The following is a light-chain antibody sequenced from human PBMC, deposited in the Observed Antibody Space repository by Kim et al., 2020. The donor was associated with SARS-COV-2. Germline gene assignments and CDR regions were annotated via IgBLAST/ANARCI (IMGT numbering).Light chain of an antibody. Sequence: EIVLTQSPGTLSLSPGERATLSCRASQSVSSDYLAWYQQRPGQAPRLLIYGASSRATGIPDRFSGSGYGTDFTLTINRLEPEDFAVYYCQQYGSSPLMYTFGQGTKLEF. J-gene: IGKJ2*01. CDR1: QSVSSDY. V-gene: IGKV3-20*01. CDR3: QQYGSSPLMYT. CDR2: GAS.